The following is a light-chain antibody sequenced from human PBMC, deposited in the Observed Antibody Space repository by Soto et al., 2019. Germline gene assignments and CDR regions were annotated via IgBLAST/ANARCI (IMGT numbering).Light chain of an antibody. CDR2: GAS. CDR3: QQYGSSPPIT. Sequence: IVLTQSPGTVSLSTGERATLSCRASQSVSSSYLAWYQQKPGQAPRLLIYGASSRATGIPDRFSGSGSGTDFTLTISRLEPEDFAVYYCQQYGSSPPITFGQGTRLEIK. V-gene: IGKV3-20*01. J-gene: IGKJ5*01. CDR1: QSVSSSY.